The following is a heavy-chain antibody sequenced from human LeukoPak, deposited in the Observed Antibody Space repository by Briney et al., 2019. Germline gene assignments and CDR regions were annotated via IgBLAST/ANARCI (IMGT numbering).Heavy chain of an antibody. CDR3: AREWGSSGYCSGGSCYNPNGAFDI. CDR1: GGSISSSSYY. CDR2: IYYSGST. D-gene: IGHD2-15*01. J-gene: IGHJ3*02. V-gene: IGHV4-39*02. Sequence: KPSETLSLTCTVSGGSISSSSYYWGWIRQPPGKGLEWIGSIYYSGSTYYNPSLKSRVTISVDTSKDQFSLKLSSVTAADTAVYYCAREWGSSGYCSGGSCYNPNGAFDIWGQGTMVTVSS.